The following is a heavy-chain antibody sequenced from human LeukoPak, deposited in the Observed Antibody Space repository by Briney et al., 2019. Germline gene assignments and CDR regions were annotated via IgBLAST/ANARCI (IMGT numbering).Heavy chain of an antibody. J-gene: IGHJ5*02. V-gene: IGHV4-38-2*02. Sequence: SETLSLTCTVSGYSISSGYFWGWIQQPPGKGLEWIGNIYHSGTTYYNPSLKSRVTISVDTSKNQFSLKLSSVTAADTAVCYCAGDSSGWSGWFDPWGQGTLVTVSS. CDR2: IYHSGTT. CDR3: AGDSSGWSGWFDP. CDR1: GYSISSGYF. D-gene: IGHD6-19*01.